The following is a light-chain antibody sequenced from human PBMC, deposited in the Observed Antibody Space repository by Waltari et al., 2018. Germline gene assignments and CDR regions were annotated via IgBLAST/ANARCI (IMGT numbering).Light chain of an antibody. CDR1: QTLLYSDGKTY. V-gene: IGKV2-29*03. CDR3: MQGIHLPYT. J-gene: IGKJ2*01. CDR2: EVS. Sequence: DVVMTQTPLSLSVTPGQPASISCRSSQTLLYSDGKTYVYWFLQKPGKSPQLLIYEVSSRFSGVSDRFSGSGSVTYFTLQISRVEAEDVGIYYCMQGIHLPYTFVQGTKLEIK.